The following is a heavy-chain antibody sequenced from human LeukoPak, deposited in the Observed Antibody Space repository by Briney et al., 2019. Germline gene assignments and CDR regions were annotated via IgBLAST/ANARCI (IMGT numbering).Heavy chain of an antibody. Sequence: SVKVSCKASGGTFSSYTISRVRQAPGQGLEWMGGIIPIFGTTNYAQKFQGRVTITADKSTTTTYMQLSSLRSEDTAVYYCARSRFPYYRLSGADYYYMDVWAKGTTVTVSS. CDR3: ARSRFPYYRLSGADYYYMDV. CDR2: IIPIFGTT. D-gene: IGHD3-10*01. CDR1: GGTFSSYT. J-gene: IGHJ6*03. V-gene: IGHV1-69*06.